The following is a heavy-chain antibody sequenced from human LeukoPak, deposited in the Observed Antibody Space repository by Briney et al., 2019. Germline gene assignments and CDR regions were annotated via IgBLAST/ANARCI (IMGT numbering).Heavy chain of an antibody. V-gene: IGHV1-18*01. D-gene: IGHD2-15*01. CDR2: ISAYNGNT. CDR3: ARDRVVVVAAVAFDY. J-gene: IGHJ4*02. CDR1: GYTFTSYG. Sequence: ASVKVSCKASGYTFTSYGISWVRQAPGQGLEWMGWISAYNGNTNYAQKLQGRVTMTTGTSTSTAYMELRSLRSDDTAVYYCARDRVVVVAAVAFDYWGQGTLVTVSS.